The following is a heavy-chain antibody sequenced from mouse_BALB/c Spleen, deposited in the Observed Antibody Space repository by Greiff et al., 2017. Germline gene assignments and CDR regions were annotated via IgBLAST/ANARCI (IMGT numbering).Heavy chain of an antibody. CDR3: ARTDGSSWFAY. V-gene: IGHV5-4*02. CDR1: GFTFSDYY. J-gene: IGHJ3*01. D-gene: IGHD2-3*01. CDR2: ISDGGSYT. Sequence: EVMLVESGGGLVKPGGSLKLSCAASGFTFSDYYMYWVRQTPEKRLEWVATISDGGSYTYYPDSVKGRFTISRDNAKNNLYLQMSSLRSEDTAMYYCARTDGSSWFAYWGQGTLVTVSA.